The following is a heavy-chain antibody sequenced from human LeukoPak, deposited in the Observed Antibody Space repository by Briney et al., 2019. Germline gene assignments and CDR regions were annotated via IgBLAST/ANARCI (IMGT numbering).Heavy chain of an antibody. J-gene: IGHJ4*02. V-gene: IGHV3-43*02. CDR2: ITGDGGNT. CDR1: GFTFDDYA. Sequence: GGSLRLSCAAAGFTFDDYAMHWVRQAPGKGLEWVSFITGDGGNTYYADSVKGRFTISRDNSKNSLYLQMNSLRTQDTALYYCAKGYHYDSSGYYYLDYWGQGTLVTVSS. CDR3: AKGYHYDSSGYYYLDY. D-gene: IGHD3-22*01.